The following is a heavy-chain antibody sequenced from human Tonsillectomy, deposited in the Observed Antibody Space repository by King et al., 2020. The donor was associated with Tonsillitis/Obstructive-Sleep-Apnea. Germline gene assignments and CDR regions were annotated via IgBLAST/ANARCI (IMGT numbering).Heavy chain of an antibody. CDR1: GFTFSSYA. CDR3: AKLYGGDSGSPFDY. Sequence: VQLVESGGGLVQPGGSLRLSCAASGFTFSSYAMSWVRQAPGKGLEWVSVISNSGDTTFYADSVKGRFTISRDNSKNTLYLQMNSLRAEDTAVYYCAKLYGGDSGSPFDYWGQGALVTVSS. CDR2: ISNSGDTT. J-gene: IGHJ4*02. V-gene: IGHV3-23*04. D-gene: IGHD4-23*01.